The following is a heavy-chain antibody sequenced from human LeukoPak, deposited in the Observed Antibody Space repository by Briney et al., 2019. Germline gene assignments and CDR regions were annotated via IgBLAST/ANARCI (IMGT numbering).Heavy chain of an antibody. CDR1: GGSISSYY. Sequence: SETLSLTCTVSGGSISSYYWSWIRQPPGKGLEWIGYIYYSGSTNYNPSLKSRVTISVDTSKNQFSLKVSSVTDADTAVYYCASNYYGSGSLDYWGQENLVTVSS. CDR3: ASNYYGSGSLDY. V-gene: IGHV4-59*08. D-gene: IGHD3-10*01. CDR2: IYYSGST. J-gene: IGHJ4*02.